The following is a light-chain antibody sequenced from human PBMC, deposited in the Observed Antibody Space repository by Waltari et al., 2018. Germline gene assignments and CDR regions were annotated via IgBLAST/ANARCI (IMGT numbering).Light chain of an antibody. CDR3: CSYAGSSTFGV. Sequence: QSALTQPASVSGSPGQSITISCTGTSSDVGSYNLDSWYQQHPGKAPKLMIYEVSKRPSWVSKRFSGSKSGNTASLTISGLQAEDEADYYCCSYAGSSTFGVFGGGTKLTVL. CDR2: EVS. J-gene: IGLJ2*01. V-gene: IGLV2-23*02. CDR1: SSDVGSYNL.